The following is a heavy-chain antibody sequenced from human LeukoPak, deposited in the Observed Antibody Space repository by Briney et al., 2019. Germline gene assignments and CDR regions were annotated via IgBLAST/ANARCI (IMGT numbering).Heavy chain of an antibody. CDR3: AREVPYGSGSFFDY. V-gene: IGHV3-30*03. D-gene: IGHD3-10*01. CDR1: GFTFSSYG. Sequence: GGSLRLSCAASGFTFSSYGMHWVRQAPGKGLEWVAVISYDGSNKYYADSVKGRFTISRDNSKNTLYLQMNSLRAEDTAVYYCAREVPYGSGSFFDYWGQGTLVTVSS. J-gene: IGHJ4*02. CDR2: ISYDGSNK.